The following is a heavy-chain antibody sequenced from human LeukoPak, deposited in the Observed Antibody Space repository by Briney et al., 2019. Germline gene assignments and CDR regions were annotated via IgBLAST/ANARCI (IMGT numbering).Heavy chain of an antibody. D-gene: IGHD1-7*01. V-gene: IGHV4-61*02. Sequence: SETLSLTYAVSGGSISSGSYYWSWIRQPAGKGLEWIGRIYTSGSTNYNPSLKSRVTISVDTSKNQFSLKLSSVTAADTAVYYCAREEGTTSPYFDYWGQGTLVTVSS. CDR3: AREEGTTSPYFDY. CDR2: IYTSGST. CDR1: GGSISSGSYY. J-gene: IGHJ4*02.